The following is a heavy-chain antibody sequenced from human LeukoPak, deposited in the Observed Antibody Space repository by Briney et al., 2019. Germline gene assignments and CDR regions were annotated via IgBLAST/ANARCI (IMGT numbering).Heavy chain of an antibody. Sequence: GGSLRLSCAASGFTFSRSNMIWVRQAPGKGLEWVSGISAGGRSTYYADSVKGRFTISRDSSKNTVYLQMNSLRAEDTAVYFCSKDQWLDYTTSSRPFDHWGQGTRVTVPS. CDR2: ISAGGRST. D-gene: IGHD3-22*01. J-gene: IGHJ4*02. V-gene: IGHV3-23*01. CDR3: SKDQWLDYTTSSRPFDH. CDR1: GFTFSRSN.